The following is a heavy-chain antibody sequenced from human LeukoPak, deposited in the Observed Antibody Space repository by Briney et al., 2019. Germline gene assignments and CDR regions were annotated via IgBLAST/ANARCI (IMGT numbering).Heavy chain of an antibody. D-gene: IGHD7-27*01. CDR1: GYTFTGYY. CDR2: INPNSGST. J-gene: IGHJ4*02. V-gene: IGHV1-2*02. Sequence: ASVKVSCKASGYTFTGYYMHWVRQAPGQGLEWMGWINPNSGSTNYAQKSQGRVTMTRDTSINTAYMELSRLRSDDTAVYYCARGRTLTGDWGNDYWGQGALVTVSS. CDR3: ARGRTLTGDWGNDY.